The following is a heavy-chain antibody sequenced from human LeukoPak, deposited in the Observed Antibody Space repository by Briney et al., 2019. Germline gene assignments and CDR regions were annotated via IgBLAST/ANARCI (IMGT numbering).Heavy chain of an antibody. CDR3: SRAPMTTVTTVGIDY. Sequence: PSETLPLTCTGSGSSIRHYYWNWVRQPLGRGLESIGNSYYAGNTNYSPSLKSRVSISVDTSKNQFSLKLSSVTAADTAVYYCSRAPMTTVTTVGIDYWGQGTLVTVSS. CDR1: GSSIRHYY. V-gene: IGHV4-59*13. D-gene: IGHD4-17*01. J-gene: IGHJ4*02. CDR2: SYYAGNT.